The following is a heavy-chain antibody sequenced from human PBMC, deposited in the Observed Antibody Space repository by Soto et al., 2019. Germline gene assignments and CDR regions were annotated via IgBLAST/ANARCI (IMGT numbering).Heavy chain of an antibody. V-gene: IGHV1-18*01. Sequence: QVQLVQSGAEVKKPGASVKVSCKASGYTFTSYGISWVRQAPGQGLEWMGWISAYNGNTNYAQKLQGRVTMTPDTSTRPAYVQLRSLRSDDTAVYYCVVAAPPYYFDYWGQGTLVTVSS. CDR3: VVAAPPYYFDY. D-gene: IGHD2-15*01. CDR2: ISAYNGNT. CDR1: GYTFTSYG. J-gene: IGHJ4*02.